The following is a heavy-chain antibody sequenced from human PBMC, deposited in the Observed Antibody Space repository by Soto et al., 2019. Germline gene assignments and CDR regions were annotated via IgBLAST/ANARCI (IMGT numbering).Heavy chain of an antibody. V-gene: IGHV3-9*01. CDR3: ASGGDGDDAPAYNWFVP. J-gene: IGHJ5*02. Sequence: EVQLVESGGVLVQPGRSLRLSCAASGFTFDDYVMHWVRQAPGKGLEWVSGISWNSGNIGYAASVRGRFTLSSDNARNSVNLQRYSLRDEDKAVYYCASGGDGDDAPAYNWFVPWGQGTLVTVSS. CDR1: GFTFDDYV. CDR2: ISWNSGNI. D-gene: IGHD4-17*01.